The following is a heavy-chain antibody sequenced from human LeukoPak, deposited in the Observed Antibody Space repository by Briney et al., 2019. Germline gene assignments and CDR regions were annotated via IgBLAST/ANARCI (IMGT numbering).Heavy chain of an antibody. Sequence: GGSLRLSCAASGFTFDDYAMHWVRQAPGKGLEWVSGISWNSGSIGYADSVKGRFTISRDNAKNSLYLQMNSLRAEDTALYYCAKATCSSTSCYTRDYYYGMDVWGQGTTVTVSS. V-gene: IGHV3-9*01. CDR1: GFTFDDYA. CDR3: AKATCSSTSCYTRDYYYGMDV. D-gene: IGHD2-2*02. J-gene: IGHJ6*02. CDR2: ISWNSGSI.